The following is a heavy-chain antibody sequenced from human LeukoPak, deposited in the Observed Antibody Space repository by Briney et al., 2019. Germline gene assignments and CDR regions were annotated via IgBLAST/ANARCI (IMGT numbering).Heavy chain of an antibody. D-gene: IGHD2/OR15-2a*01. Sequence: SETLSLTCAVYGGSFSGYYWSWIRQPPGKGLEWIGEINHSGSTNYNPSLKSRVTMSVDTSKNQFSLNLRSVTAADTAVYYCARANSRLNWFDPWGQGTLVTVSS. CDR2: INHSGST. J-gene: IGHJ5*02. CDR1: GGSFSGYY. V-gene: IGHV4-34*01. CDR3: ARANSRLNWFDP.